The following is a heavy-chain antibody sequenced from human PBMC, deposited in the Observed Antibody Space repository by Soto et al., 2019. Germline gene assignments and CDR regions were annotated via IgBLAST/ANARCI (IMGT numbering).Heavy chain of an antibody. V-gene: IGHV4-61*08. CDR2: IYYTGAT. CDR1: GGSISSGGYY. Sequence: PSETLSLTCTVSGGSISSGGYYWSWIRQHPGKELEWIGYIYYTGATSYNPSLESRVTMAEDTSKKELSLTLSSMTAADTAVYYCARDHWRQNGSSWRYYGLDVWGQGTTVTVSS. CDR3: ARDHWRQNGSSWRYYGLDV. J-gene: IGHJ6*02. D-gene: IGHD6-13*01.